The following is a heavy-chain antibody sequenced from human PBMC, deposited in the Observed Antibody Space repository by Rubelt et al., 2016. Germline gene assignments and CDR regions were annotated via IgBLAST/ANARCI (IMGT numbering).Heavy chain of an antibody. V-gene: IGHV1-69*04. CDR3: ARVPAGYCSSTSCYVSDY. D-gene: IGHD2-2*03. Sequence: LVQSGVEVKKPGSSVKVSCKASGGTFSSYAISWVRQAPGQGLEWMGWINAGNGNTKYSQKFQGRVTITADKSTSTAYMELSSLRSEDTAVYYCARVPAGYCSSTSCYVSDYWGQGTLVTVSS. CDR2: INAGNGNT. J-gene: IGHJ4*02. CDR1: GGTFSSYA.